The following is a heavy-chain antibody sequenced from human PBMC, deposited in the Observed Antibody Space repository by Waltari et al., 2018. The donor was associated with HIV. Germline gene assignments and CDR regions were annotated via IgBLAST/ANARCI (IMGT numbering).Heavy chain of an antibody. CDR3: AREGIVAAPFDF. D-gene: IGHD2-15*01. V-gene: IGHV3-30*01. CDR2: ISRDGSSK. Sequence: QVQLVESGGGLVQPWGSLSLSCAASGYIFRDFAIHWVRQAPGKGLEWVAVISRDGSSKYYADSVQGRFTISRDNSKNSLHLHMNSLRPKDTAVYYCAREGIVAAPFDFWGLGTLVTVSS. CDR1: GYIFRDFA. J-gene: IGHJ4*02.